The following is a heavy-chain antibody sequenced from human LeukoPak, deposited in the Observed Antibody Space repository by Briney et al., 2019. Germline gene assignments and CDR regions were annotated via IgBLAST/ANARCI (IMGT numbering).Heavy chain of an antibody. Sequence: GGSLRLSCTASGISFGDYAMTWVRQAPGKGLEWVGFIRSKTYGGTTEYAASVEGRFTISRDDSKSIAYLQMNSLKTEDTAVYYCARQIRTTTDYLDYWGQGTLVTISS. CDR2: IRSKTYGGTT. CDR1: GISFGDYA. V-gene: IGHV3-49*04. D-gene: IGHD4-17*01. J-gene: IGHJ4*02. CDR3: ARQIRTTTDYLDY.